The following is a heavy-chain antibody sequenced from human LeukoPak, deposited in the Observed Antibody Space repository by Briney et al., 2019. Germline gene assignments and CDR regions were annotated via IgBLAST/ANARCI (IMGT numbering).Heavy chain of an antibody. D-gene: IGHD3-9*01. V-gene: IGHV3-23*01. CDR1: GFTFSSYA. CDR3: AKEELRYFDWLLSYPYYFDY. J-gene: IGHJ4*02. Sequence: GGSLRLSCAASGFTFSSYAMSWVRQAPGKGLEWVSAISGSGGSTYYADSVKGQFTISRDNSKNTLYLQMNSLRAEDTAVYYCAKEELRYFDWLLSYPYYFDYWGQGTLVTVSS. CDR2: ISGSGGST.